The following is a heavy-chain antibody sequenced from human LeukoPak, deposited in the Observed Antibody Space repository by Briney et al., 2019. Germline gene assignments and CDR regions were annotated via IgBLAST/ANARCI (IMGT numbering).Heavy chain of an antibody. V-gene: IGHV4-59*01. D-gene: IGHD3-10*01. Sequence: PSETLSLTCTVSGGSISSYYWSWIRQPPGKGLEWIGYIYYSGSTNYNPSLKSRVTISVDMSKNQFSLKLSSVTAADTAVYYCARDRGSGSYYAPYYYYGMDVWGQGTTVTVSS. CDR2: IYYSGST. CDR1: GGSISSYY. J-gene: IGHJ6*02. CDR3: ARDRGSGSYYAPYYYYGMDV.